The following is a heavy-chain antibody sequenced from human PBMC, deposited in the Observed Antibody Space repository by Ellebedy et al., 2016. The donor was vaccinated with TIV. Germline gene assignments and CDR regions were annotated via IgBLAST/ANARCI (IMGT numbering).Heavy chain of an antibody. J-gene: IGHJ6*02. V-gene: IGHV4-31*03. CDR1: GVSIDRPNSY. CDR2: IYYSGT. Sequence: LRLSXTVSGVSIDRPNSYWTWIRQHPGKGLEWVGYIYYSGTSYNPSLKSRVTMSLDTSENQFSLKLNSVTAADTAVYYCARASGGCTSTSCYGPYYFGMDVWGQGTTVTVSS. CDR3: ARASGGCTSTSCYGPYYFGMDV. D-gene: IGHD2-2*01.